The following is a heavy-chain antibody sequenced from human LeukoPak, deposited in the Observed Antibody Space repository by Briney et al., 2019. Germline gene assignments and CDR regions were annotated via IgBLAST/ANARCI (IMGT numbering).Heavy chain of an antibody. D-gene: IGHD5-18*01. Sequence: GEALKISCKGSGYSFTTNWIGWGRPMPFKGLEWMGIIYPGDSETRYSPSFQGQVTISAEKSIRTAYLKWSSMRASDTAMYYCVRSRGYSYGYSYYFDYWGQGTLVTVSS. CDR2: IYPGDSET. CDR1: GYSFTTNW. J-gene: IGHJ4*02. CDR3: VRSRGYSYGYSYYFDY. V-gene: IGHV5-51*01.